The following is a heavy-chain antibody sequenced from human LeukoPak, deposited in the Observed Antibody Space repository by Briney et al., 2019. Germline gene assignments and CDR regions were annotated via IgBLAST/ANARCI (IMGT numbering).Heavy chain of an antibody. Sequence: GGSLRLSCVASGFTFSSFAINWVRQAPGKGLEWVSGISGSGYTTYCADSVRGRFSISRDNSRNTLSLQMSSLRAEDTAVYYCAKARSLTCGGDCYQIDYWGQGTLVIVSS. CDR1: GFTFSSFA. V-gene: IGHV3-23*01. J-gene: IGHJ4*02. CDR2: ISGSGYTT. D-gene: IGHD2-21*02. CDR3: AKARSLTCGGDCYQIDY.